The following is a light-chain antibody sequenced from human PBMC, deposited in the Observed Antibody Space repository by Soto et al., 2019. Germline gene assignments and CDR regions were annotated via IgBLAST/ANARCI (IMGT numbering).Light chain of an antibody. CDR2: EGT. CDR1: SRDVGYYNL. V-gene: IGLV2-23*01. CDR3: CSYARNSTYV. J-gene: IGLJ1*01. Sequence: QSVLTQPASVSGSPGQSITISCTGTSRDVGYYNLVSWYRHHPGKAPKLMIYEGTKRPSGVSNRFSGSKSGNTASLTLSGLQAEDEADYYCCSYARNSTYVFGTGTKVTVL.